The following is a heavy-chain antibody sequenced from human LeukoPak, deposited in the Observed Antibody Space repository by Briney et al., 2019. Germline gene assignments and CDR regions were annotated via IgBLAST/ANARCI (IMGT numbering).Heavy chain of an antibody. Sequence: SETLSLTCTVSGXSISSHYGSWIRQPPGKGLEWIVYIYYSGSTYYNPSLKSRVTISVDTSKNQFFLKLSSVTAADTAVYYCARQKGYSSGWYFDYWGQGTLVTVSS. V-gene: IGHV4-59*08. CDR3: ARQKGYSSGWYFDY. CDR2: IYYSGST. CDR1: GXSISSHY. J-gene: IGHJ4*02. D-gene: IGHD6-19*01.